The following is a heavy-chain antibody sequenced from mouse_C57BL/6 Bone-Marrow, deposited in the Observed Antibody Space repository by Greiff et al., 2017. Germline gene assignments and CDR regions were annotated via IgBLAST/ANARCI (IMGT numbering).Heavy chain of an antibody. V-gene: IGHV1-19*01. Sequence: EVQLQESGPVLVKPGASVKMSCKASGYTFTDYYMNWVKQSHGKSLEWIGVINPYNGGTSYNQKFKGKATLTVDKSSSTAYMELNSLTSEDSAVYYCARGRPKGFAYWGQGTLVTVAA. CDR3: ARGRPKGFAY. J-gene: IGHJ3*01. CDR1: GYTFTDYY. CDR2: INPYNGGT.